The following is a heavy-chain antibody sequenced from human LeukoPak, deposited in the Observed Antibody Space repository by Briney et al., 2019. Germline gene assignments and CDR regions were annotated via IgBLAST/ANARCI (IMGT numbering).Heavy chain of an antibody. V-gene: IGHV4-39*01. J-gene: IGHJ4*02. D-gene: IGHD6-19*01. CDR3: ARQLGPGIAVAGFDF. CDR1: DGSISSSDYF. Sequence: SETLSLTCTVSDGSISSSDYFWGWIRQSPGKGLEWIGSIFYSGTTYYNPSLKSRVTVSVDTSKNQFSLKLSSVSAADTAVYYCARQLGPGIAVAGFDFWGQGPLVTVSS. CDR2: IFYSGTT.